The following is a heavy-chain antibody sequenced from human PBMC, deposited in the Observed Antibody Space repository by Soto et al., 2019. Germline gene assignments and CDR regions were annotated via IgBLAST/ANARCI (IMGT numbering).Heavy chain of an antibody. J-gene: IGHJ4*02. Sequence: ASVKVSCKVSGYFLTALSIHWVRQAPGKGLEWMGGFDREDGETIYAQKFQGRVTMTEDTSTDSAYMELSSLTSEDTAIYYCAHGEGIVKSIVYFDSWGQGTLVTVS. V-gene: IGHV1-24*01. D-gene: IGHD1-26*01. CDR2: FDREDGET. CDR1: GYFLTALS. CDR3: AHGEGIVKSIVYFDS.